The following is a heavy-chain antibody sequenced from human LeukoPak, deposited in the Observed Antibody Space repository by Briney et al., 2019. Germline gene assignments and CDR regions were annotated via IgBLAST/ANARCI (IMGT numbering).Heavy chain of an antibody. D-gene: IGHD2-2*02. CDR3: AKGNYCSSTSCYIDY. J-gene: IGHJ4*02. CDR2: ISWNSGSI. V-gene: IGHV3-9*01. Sequence: PGRSLRLSCAASGFTFDDYAMHWVRQAPGKGLEWVSGISWNSGSIGYADSVKGRFTISRDNAKNSLYLQMNSLRAEDTALYYCAKGNYCSSTSCYIDYWGQGTLVTVSS. CDR1: GFTFDDYA.